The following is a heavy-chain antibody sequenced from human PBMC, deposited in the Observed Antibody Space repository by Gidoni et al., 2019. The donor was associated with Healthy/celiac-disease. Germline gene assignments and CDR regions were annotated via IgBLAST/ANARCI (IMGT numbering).Heavy chain of an antibody. CDR2: FYYSGST. CDR3: ARGVIAVAALDAFDI. CDR1: GGSISSGDYY. Sequence: QVQLQESGPGLVKPSQTLSLTCTVSGGSISSGDYYWSWIRQPPGKGLGWIGYFYYSGSTYYNPSLKSRVTISVDTSKNQFSLKLSSVTAADTAVYYCARGVIAVAALDAFDIWGQGTMVTVSS. J-gene: IGHJ3*02. V-gene: IGHV4-30-4*01. D-gene: IGHD6-19*01.